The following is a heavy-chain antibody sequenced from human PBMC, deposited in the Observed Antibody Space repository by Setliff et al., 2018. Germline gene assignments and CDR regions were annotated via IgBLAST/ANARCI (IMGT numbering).Heavy chain of an antibody. Sequence: GGSLRLSCAVSGLRFSDAWVSWVRQAPGKGLEWVSYISSSSTSIYSDSVKDRFTISRDNAKKSLYLQMDSLRAEDTAVYYCVRELRVIVGVGIQGVFDIWGQGTMVTVSS. V-gene: IGHV3-48*01. CDR2: ISSSSTSI. D-gene: IGHD3-22*01. J-gene: IGHJ3*02. CDR1: GLRFSDAW. CDR3: VRELRVIVGVGIQGVFDI.